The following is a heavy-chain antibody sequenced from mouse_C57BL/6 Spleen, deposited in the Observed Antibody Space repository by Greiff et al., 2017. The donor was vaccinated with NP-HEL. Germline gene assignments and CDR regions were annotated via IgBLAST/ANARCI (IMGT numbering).Heavy chain of an antibody. D-gene: IGHD1-1*01. V-gene: IGHV1-19*01. Sequence: EVQLQQSGPVLVKPGASVKMSCKASGYTFTDYYMNWVKQSHGKSLEWIGVINPYNGGTSYNQKFKGKATLTVDKSSSTAYMELNSLTSEDSAVYYCARSSLSGSTFAYWGQGTLVTVSA. CDR2: INPYNGGT. CDR1: GYTFTDYY. J-gene: IGHJ3*01. CDR3: ARSSLSGSTFAY.